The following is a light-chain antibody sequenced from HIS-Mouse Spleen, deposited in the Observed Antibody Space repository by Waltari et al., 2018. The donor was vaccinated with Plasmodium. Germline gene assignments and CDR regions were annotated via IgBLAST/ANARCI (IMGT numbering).Light chain of an antibody. CDR1: QSISSY. CDR3: QQNYNTWT. J-gene: IGKJ1*01. V-gene: IGKV1-39*01. Sequence: DIQMTQSPSSLSASVGDRVTITCRASQSISSYLNWYQQKPGKAPKLLIYAASSLQSGVPSRFSGSGSWTDCTLTISSLQPEDFATYYCQQNYNTWTFGQGTKVEIK. CDR2: AAS.